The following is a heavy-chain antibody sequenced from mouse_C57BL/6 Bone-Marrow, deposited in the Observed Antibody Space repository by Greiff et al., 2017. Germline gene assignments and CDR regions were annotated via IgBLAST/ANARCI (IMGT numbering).Heavy chain of an antibody. Sequence: EVKVEESGPGLVKPSQSLSLTCSVTGYSITSGYYWNWIRQLPGKKLKWMRCISYDGSNNYNPALKNQISITRDTSTNQFFLKLNSVTTEDTATYCCARDGPIDYYGSSYGGDYWGQGTSVTVSS. CDR3: ARDGPIDYYGSSYGGDY. CDR1: GYSITSGYY. D-gene: IGHD1-1*01. CDR2: ISYDGSN. J-gene: IGHJ4*01. V-gene: IGHV3-6*01.